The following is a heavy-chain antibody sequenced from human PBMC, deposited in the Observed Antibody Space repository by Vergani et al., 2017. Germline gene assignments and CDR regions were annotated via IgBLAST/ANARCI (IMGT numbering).Heavy chain of an antibody. J-gene: IGHJ4*02. D-gene: IGHD5-18*01. Sequence: QVQLVQSGAEVKKPGASVKVSCKASGYTFTSYAMHWVRQAPGQRLEWMGWINAGNGNTKYSQKFQGRVTITRDTSASTAYMEPSSLRSEDTAVYYCARYFYSYGFHLPRYWGQGTLVTVSS. V-gene: IGHV1-3*01. CDR3: ARYFYSYGFHLPRY. CDR2: INAGNGNT. CDR1: GYTFTSYA.